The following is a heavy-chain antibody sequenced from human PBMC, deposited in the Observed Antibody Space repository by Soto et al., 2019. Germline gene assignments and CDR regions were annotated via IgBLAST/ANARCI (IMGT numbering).Heavy chain of an antibody. CDR2: MNPDSGNT. V-gene: IGHV1-8*01. D-gene: IGHD7-27*01. CDR3: ARVHMGTHYFDY. CDR1: GYAFSEYY. Sequence: ASVKVSCKASGYAFSEYYIHWVRQAPGQGLEWMGWMNPDSGNTGYAQKFQGRVTMTRNTSISTAYMELSSLSSGDTAVYYCARVHMGTHYFDYWGQGPLVTVSS. J-gene: IGHJ4*02.